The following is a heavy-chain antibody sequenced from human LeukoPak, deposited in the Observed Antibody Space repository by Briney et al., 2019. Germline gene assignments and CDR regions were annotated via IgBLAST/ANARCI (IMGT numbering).Heavy chain of an antibody. Sequence: ASVKVSCQASGGTFSSYAISWVRQAPGQGLEWMGGIIPIFGTATHDQKFPGRVTITADKSTSTAYMELSSLRSEDTAVYYCAVAAAATRLGDAFDIWGQGTVVTVSS. D-gene: IGHD6-13*01. J-gene: IGHJ3*02. V-gene: IGHV1-69*06. CDR1: GGTFSSYA. CDR3: AVAAAATRLGDAFDI. CDR2: IIPIFGTA.